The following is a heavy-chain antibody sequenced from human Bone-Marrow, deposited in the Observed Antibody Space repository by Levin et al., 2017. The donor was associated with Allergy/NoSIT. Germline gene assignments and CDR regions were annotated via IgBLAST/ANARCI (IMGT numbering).Heavy chain of an antibody. V-gene: IGHV3-20*04. D-gene: IGHD1-1*01. J-gene: IGHJ4*02. CDR2: INWNGDAT. Sequence: SCTASGFTFDDYAMSWVRQAPGKGLEWVSGINWNGDATRYADSVKGRFTISRDNAKNSVYLQMNSLRVEDMAFYYCARDRATGVTGPQDYWGQGTLVTVSS. CDR3: ARDRATGVTGPQDY. CDR1: GFTFDDYA.